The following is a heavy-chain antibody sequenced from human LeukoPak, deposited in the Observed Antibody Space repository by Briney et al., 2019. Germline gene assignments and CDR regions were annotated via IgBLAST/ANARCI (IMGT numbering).Heavy chain of an antibody. CDR1: GYNFADYW. Sequence: GESLKISCRGSGYNFADYWIGWVRQMPGKGLEWMGIIFPGDSDTKYSPSFQGQVTISADKSISTAYLQWSSLKASDSAMYYCERHGLAGCIGGRCFTSFHYYGMDVWGQGTTVTVSS. D-gene: IGHD2-15*01. CDR3: ERHGLAGCIGGRCFTSFHYYGMDV. V-gene: IGHV5-51*01. CDR2: IFPGDSDT. J-gene: IGHJ6*02.